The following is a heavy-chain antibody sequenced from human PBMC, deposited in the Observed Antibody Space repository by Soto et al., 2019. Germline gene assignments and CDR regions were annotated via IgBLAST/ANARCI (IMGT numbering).Heavy chain of an antibody. Sequence: QITLKESGPTLVKPTQTLTLTCTFSGFSLSTSGVGVGWIRQPPGKALEWLALIYWDDDKRYSPSLKTRLSITKDTSKKQVVVTMTNMDPVDTATYYCARQVRYCSGNGCPNLFDPWGPGTLVTVSS. CDR2: IYWDDDK. CDR1: GFSLSTSGVG. J-gene: IGHJ5*02. D-gene: IGHD2-15*01. CDR3: ARQVRYCSGNGCPNLFDP. V-gene: IGHV2-5*02.